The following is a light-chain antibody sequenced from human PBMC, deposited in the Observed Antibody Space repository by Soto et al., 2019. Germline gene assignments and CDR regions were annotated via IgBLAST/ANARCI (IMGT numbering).Light chain of an antibody. CDR2: EVS. CDR1: SNDVGGYNY. J-gene: IGLJ1*01. Sequence: QSALTQPASVSGSPGQSITISCTGTSNDVGGYNYVSWYQQHPGKAPKVMIYEVSNRPSGVSNRFSGSKSGNTASLTISGLQAEDEADYYCSSYTVSSSTHVFGTGTKVTVL. CDR3: SSYTVSSSTHV. V-gene: IGLV2-14*01.